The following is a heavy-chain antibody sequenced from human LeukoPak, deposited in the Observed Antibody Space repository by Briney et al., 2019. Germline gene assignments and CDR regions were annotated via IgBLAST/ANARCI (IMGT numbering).Heavy chain of an antibody. CDR2: ISRSGSYI. J-gene: IGHJ4*02. V-gene: IGHV3-21*01. CDR1: GFTFSSYS. CDR3: ARDIPPPVFYYDSSGYSDY. D-gene: IGHD3-22*01. Sequence: GGSLRLSCAASGFTFSSYSMNWVRQAPGKGLEWVSSISRSGSYISYADLVEGRFTISRDNAKNSLYLQMNSLRAEDTAVYYCARDIPPPVFYYDSSGYSDYWGQGTLVTVSS.